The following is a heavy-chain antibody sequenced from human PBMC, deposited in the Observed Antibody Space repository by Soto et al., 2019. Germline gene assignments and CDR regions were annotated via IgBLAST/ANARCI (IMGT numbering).Heavy chain of an antibody. V-gene: IGHV3-9*01. D-gene: IGHD1-26*01. Sequence: GGSLRLSCAASGFTFDYYAMHWVRQAPGKGLEWVSGISWNSGSIGYADSVKGRFTISRDNAKNSLYLQMNSLRAEDTALYYCAKXIVGATTGYYYYYGMDVWGQGTTVTVSS. CDR1: GFTFDYYA. CDR3: AKXIVGATTGYYYYYGMDV. J-gene: IGHJ6*02. CDR2: ISWNSGSI.